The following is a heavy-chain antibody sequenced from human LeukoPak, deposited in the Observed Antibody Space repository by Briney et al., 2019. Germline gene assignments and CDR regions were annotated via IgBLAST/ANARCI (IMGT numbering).Heavy chain of an antibody. CDR3: ARGSKTFDY. J-gene: IGHJ4*02. CDR1: GGSISSSSYY. V-gene: IGHV4-39*07. CDR2: IYYSGST. Sequence: PSETLSLTCTVSGGSISSSSYYWGWIRQPPGKGLEWIGSIYYSGSTYYNPSLKSRVTISVDTSKNQFSLKLSSVTAADTAVYYCARGSKTFDYWGQGTLVTVSS.